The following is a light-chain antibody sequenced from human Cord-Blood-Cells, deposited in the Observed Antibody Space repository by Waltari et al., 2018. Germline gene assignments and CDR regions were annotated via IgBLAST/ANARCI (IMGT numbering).Light chain of an antibody. CDR2: DVS. Sequence: QSALTQPRPVSGSPGQSVTLSCPGTSSDVGGYHYVSWYQQHPGKAPKLMIYDVSKRPSGVPDRFSGSKSGNTASLTISGLQAEDEADYYCCSYAGSYTYVFGTGTKVTVL. CDR3: CSYAGSYTYV. V-gene: IGLV2-11*01. CDR1: SSDVGGYHY. J-gene: IGLJ1*01.